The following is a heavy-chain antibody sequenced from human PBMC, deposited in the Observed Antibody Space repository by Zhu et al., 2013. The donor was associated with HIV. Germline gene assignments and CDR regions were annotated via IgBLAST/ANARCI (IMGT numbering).Heavy chain of an antibody. CDR1: GGTFSSYA. CDR2: IIPIFGIT. Sequence: QVQLVQSGAEVKKPGSSVKVSCKASGGTFSSYAISWVRQAPGQGLDWMGGIIPIFGITNYAQKFQGRVTITADKSTNTAYMELSSLRPEDTAVYYCARGLKLDYYDSSGYPFDYWGQGTLVTVSS. CDR3: ARGLKLDYYDSSGYPFDY. V-gene: IGHV1-69*17. D-gene: IGHD3-22*01. J-gene: IGHJ4*02.